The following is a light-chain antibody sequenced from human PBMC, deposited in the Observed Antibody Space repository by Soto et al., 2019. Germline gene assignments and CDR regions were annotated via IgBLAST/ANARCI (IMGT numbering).Light chain of an antibody. CDR3: QQFNNYPLT. CDR2: AAS. CDR1: QSISSY. J-gene: IGKJ5*01. V-gene: IGKV1-39*01. Sequence: DIQMTQSPSSLSASVGDRVTITCRASQSISSYLNWYQQKPGKAPKLLIYAASSLRPGGASRFSGSGSGTDFTLSISSLQPEDFATYYCQQFNNYPLTFGQGTRLENK.